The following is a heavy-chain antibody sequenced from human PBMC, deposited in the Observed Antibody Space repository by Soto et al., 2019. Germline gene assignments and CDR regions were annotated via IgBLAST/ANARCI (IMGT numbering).Heavy chain of an antibody. CDR1: GFTFNNYA. J-gene: IGHJ4*02. Sequence: GGSLRLSCAASGFTFNNYAMNWVRQAPGKGLEWVSGISGSGGNTYYADSVKGRFTISRDNSKNTSYVQMDTVRPDDTGVYYCTTLTAGSLWFGLHPLGPFDFWGQGTQVTSPQ. CDR3: TTLTAGSLWFGLHPLGPFDF. D-gene: IGHD3-10*01. V-gene: IGHV3-23*01. CDR2: ISGSGGNT.